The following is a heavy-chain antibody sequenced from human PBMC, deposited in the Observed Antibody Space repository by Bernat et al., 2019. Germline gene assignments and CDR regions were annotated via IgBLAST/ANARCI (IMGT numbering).Heavy chain of an antibody. CDR1: GFTFSSYS. CDR2: ISSSSSYI. V-gene: IGHV3-21*01. J-gene: IGHJ4*02. D-gene: IGHD1-1*01. CDR3: ARLVERTERRFDY. Sequence: EVQLVESGGGLVKPGGSLRLSCAASGFTFSSYSMNWVRQAPGKGLEWVSSISSSSSYIYYADSVKGRFTISRDNAKNSLYLQMNSLRAEDTAVYCCARLVERTERRFDYWGQGTLVTVSS.